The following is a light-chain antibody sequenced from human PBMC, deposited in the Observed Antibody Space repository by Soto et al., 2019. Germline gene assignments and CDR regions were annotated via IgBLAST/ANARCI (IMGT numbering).Light chain of an antibody. J-gene: IGKJ1*01. CDR3: QQYGSSPQT. CDR2: GAS. V-gene: IGKV3-20*01. CDR1: QSVSSY. Sequence: EIVLTQSPGTLSLSPGERATLSCRASQSVSSYLAWYQQKPGQPPRLLIFGASNRATGIPDRFSGSVSGTDFTLTISRLEPEDFAVYSCQQYGSSPQTFGQGTKVDIK.